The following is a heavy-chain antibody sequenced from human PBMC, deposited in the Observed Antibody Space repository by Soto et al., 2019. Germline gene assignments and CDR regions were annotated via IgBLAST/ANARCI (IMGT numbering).Heavy chain of an antibody. D-gene: IGHD6-19*01. V-gene: IGHV4-34*01. CDR2: INHSGST. J-gene: IGHJ6*02. CDR3: ARDRIAVAGTRYYYYGMDV. Sequence: QVQLQQWGAGLLKPSETLSLTCAVYGGSFTGYYWSWIREPPGKGLVWIAEINHSGSTNYNPSLKSRVNTSVDTSKNQFSLKLSSVTAADTAVYYCARDRIAVAGTRYYYYGMDVWGQGTTVTVSS. CDR1: GGSFTGYY.